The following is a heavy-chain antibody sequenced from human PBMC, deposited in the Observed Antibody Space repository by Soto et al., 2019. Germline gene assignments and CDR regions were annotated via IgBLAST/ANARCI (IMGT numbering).Heavy chain of an antibody. CDR1: GGTFSRYP. J-gene: IGHJ6*04. CDR2: IIPISGTA. CDR3: ARERSVGYCSTTTCPRPFSVFGMGV. V-gene: IGHV1-69*01. D-gene: IGHD2-2*01. Sequence: QVQLVQSGAEVKKPGSSVKVSCKASGGTFSRYPISWVRQAPGQGLEWMGGIIPISGTADYAPKFQGRVTITADESTSTGYLELRGLTSEDTAVYYCARERSVGYCSTTTCPRPFSVFGMGVWGEGTTGPVSS.